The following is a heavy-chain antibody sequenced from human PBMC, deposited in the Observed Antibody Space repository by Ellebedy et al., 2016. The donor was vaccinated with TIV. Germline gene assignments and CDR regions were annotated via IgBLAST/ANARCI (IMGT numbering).Heavy chain of an antibody. V-gene: IGHV4-39*01. D-gene: IGHD2-21*01. CDR1: GGSVSNTRYY. CDR3: ARIDPWQPIDD. J-gene: IGHJ4*02. Sequence: MPSETLSLTCGVSGGSVSNTRYYWAWIRQPPGKGLEWIGSVFYSGSPYYNPSFKCRVTLSADTSKNQFPLNLRTVTAADTAVYYCARIDPWQPIDDWGQGILVTVSS. CDR2: VFYSGSP.